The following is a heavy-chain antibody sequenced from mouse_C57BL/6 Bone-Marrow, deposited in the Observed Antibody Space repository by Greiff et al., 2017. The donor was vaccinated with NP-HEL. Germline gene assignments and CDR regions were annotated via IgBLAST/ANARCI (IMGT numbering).Heavy chain of an antibody. Sequence: VKLQQSGPGLVQPSQSLSITCTVSGFSLTSYGVHWVRQSPGKGLEWLGVIWSGGSTDYNAAFISRLSISKDNSKSQVFFKMNSLQADDTAIYYCARNGGPSTMITPWFAYWGQGTLVTVSA. D-gene: IGHD2-4*01. V-gene: IGHV2-2*01. CDR3: ARNGGPSTMITPWFAY. J-gene: IGHJ3*01. CDR1: GFSLTSYG. CDR2: IWSGGST.